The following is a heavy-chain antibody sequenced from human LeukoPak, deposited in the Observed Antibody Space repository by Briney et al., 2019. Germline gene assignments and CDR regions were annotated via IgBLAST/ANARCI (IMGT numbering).Heavy chain of an antibody. CDR1: GGSISSSSYY. Sequence: SETLSLTCTVSGGSISSSSYYWGWIRQPPGKGLEWIGSIYSSGSTYYNPSLKSRVTISVDTSKSQFSLNLSSVPASDTAVYYCARRGGSGRSFDYWGQGILVTVSS. CDR2: IYSSGST. V-gene: IGHV4-39*01. J-gene: IGHJ4*02. D-gene: IGHD3-10*01. CDR3: ARRGGSGRSFDY.